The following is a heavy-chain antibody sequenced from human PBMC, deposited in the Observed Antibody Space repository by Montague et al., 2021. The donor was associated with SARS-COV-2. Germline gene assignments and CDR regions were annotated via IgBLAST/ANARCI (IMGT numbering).Heavy chain of an antibody. V-gene: IGHV4-59*01. CDR3: ARAQNTCFIANCVNYFEV. D-gene: IGHD1-1*01. J-gene: IGHJ4*02. CDR2: VHYTGST. CDR1: GDSISSYY. Sequence: SETLSLTCEVSGDSISSYYWSWIWQSPGKGLEWIGYVHYTGSTKYNPSLKTRVTLSLDTPKNRFSLKLSSVTAADTAVYYCARAQNTCFIANCVNYFEVWGLGALVTVSS.